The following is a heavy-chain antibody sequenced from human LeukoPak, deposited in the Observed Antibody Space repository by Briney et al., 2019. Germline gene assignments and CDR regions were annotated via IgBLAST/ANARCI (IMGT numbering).Heavy chain of an antibody. CDR2: IYPGDSDT. J-gene: IGHJ4*02. D-gene: IGHD4-17*01. Sequence: GESLKISCKGSGYDFSTYWLGWVRQMPGKGLEWMGIIYPGDSDTRYSPSFQGQVTISADKSISTAYLQWSSLKASDTAMYYCARHEGDYYLDYWGQGTLVTVSS. CDR1: GYDFSTYW. V-gene: IGHV5-51*01. CDR3: ARHEGDYYLDY.